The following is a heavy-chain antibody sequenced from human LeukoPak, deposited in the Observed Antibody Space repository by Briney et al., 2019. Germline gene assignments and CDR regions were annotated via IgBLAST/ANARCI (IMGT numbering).Heavy chain of an antibody. D-gene: IGHD3-16*01. J-gene: IGHJ4*02. Sequence: GGSLRLSCAASGFSFSDYGLHWVRQAPGKGLEWVALISYDGSQKNFADSVKGRFTTSRDNSKFTMYLEMNSPRAEDTAVYFCARDKDGWGIHDFWGQGTLVTVSS. V-gene: IGHV3-30*03. CDR1: GFSFSDYG. CDR3: ARDKDGWGIHDF. CDR2: ISYDGSQK.